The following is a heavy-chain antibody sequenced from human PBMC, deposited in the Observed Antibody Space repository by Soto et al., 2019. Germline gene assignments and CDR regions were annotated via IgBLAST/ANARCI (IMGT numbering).Heavy chain of an antibody. J-gene: IGHJ4*02. CDR1: GGSISSGDYY. V-gene: IGHV4-30-4*01. CDR2: IYYSGST. Sequence: SETLSLTCTVSGGSISSGDYYWSWIRQPPGKGLEWIGYIYYSGSTYYNPSLKSRVTISVDTSKNQFSLKLSSVTAADTAVYYCARGVSGYYYELANFGYWGQGTLVTVSS. D-gene: IGHD3-22*01. CDR3: ARGVSGYYYELANFGY.